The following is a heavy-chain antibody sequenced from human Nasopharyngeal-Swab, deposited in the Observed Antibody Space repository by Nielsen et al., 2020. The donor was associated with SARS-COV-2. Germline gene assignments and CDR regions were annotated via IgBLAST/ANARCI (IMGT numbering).Heavy chain of an antibody. Sequence: VGRAPGMGLGWVAVISYDGSNKYYADSVKGRFTISRDNSKNTLYLQMNSLRAEDTAVYYCAKERPYYDILTGYYSDAFDIWGQGTMVTVSS. CDR3: AKERPYYDILTGYYSDAFDI. V-gene: IGHV3-30*18. J-gene: IGHJ3*02. CDR2: ISYDGSNK. D-gene: IGHD3-9*01.